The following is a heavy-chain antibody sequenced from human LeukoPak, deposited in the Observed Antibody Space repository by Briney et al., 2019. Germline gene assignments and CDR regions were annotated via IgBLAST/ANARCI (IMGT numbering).Heavy chain of an antibody. CDR2: IYRDGST. J-gene: IGHJ1*01. D-gene: IGHD6-19*01. CDR1: GYSIISGYH. V-gene: IGHV4-38-2*02. CDR3: ATDEGWPTEYFQH. Sequence: PSETLSLTCSVSGYSIISGYHWAWIRQPPRKGLEWIGSIYRDGSTYYNPSLKSRITMSVDTSKNQFSLEVNSVTAADTAVYYCATDEGWPTEYFQHWGQGTLVTVSS.